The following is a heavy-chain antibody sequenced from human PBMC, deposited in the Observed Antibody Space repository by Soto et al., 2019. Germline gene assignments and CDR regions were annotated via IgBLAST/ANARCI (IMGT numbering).Heavy chain of an antibody. CDR2: IYHSGST. CDR3: ARERVGAMGYFDL. D-gene: IGHD1-26*01. CDR1: GGSISSSNW. J-gene: IGHJ2*01. V-gene: IGHV4-4*02. Sequence: QVQLQESGPGLVKPSGTLSLTCAVSGGSISSSNWWSWVRQPPGKGLEWIGEIYHSGSTNYNPSLKSRATISVDKSKNQFSLKRSSVTAADTAVYYCARERVGAMGYFDLWGRGTLVTVSS.